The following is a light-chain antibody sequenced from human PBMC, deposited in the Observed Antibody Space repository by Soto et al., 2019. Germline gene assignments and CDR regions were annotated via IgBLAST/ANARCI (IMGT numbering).Light chain of an antibody. CDR1: QTINNY. V-gene: IGKV1-39*01. CDR2: AAS. J-gene: IGKJ2*01. Sequence: DIQMTQSPSSLSAYVGDRVTISCRASQTINNYLNWYQQKPGKAPQLLIYAASTLQSGVPSSFSGSGSGTDFTPTISTPQPEDFATYYCHQNYNTLYTFGQGTKV. CDR3: HQNYNTLYT.